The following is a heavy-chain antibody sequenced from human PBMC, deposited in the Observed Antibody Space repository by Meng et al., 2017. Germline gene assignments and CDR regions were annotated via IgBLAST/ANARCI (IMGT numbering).Heavy chain of an antibody. V-gene: IGHV1-3*01. J-gene: IGHJ5*02. Sequence: QVLLLQSGAEVKKPGGSVKVSCKASGYTFTSYAMHWVRQAPGQRLEWMGWINAGNGNTKYSQKFQGRVTITRDTSASTAYMELSSLRSEDTAVYYCARVLPATIFGVVIDSWFDPWGQGTLVTVSS. CDR1: GYTFTSYA. CDR3: ARVLPATIFGVVIDSWFDP. CDR2: INAGNGNT. D-gene: IGHD3-3*01.